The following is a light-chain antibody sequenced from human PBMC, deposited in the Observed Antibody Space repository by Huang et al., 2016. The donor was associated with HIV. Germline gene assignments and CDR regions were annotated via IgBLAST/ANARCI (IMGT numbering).Light chain of an antibody. V-gene: IGKV1D-13*01. CDR1: QGISNT. Sequence: QLTQSPSSLSASVGDRVTITGRASQGISNTLAWYQQKPGKAPKLLIYDASSLQTGAPSRFSGSGSGTDFTLTISSLQPEDCATYYCQQFNHYPLTFGGGTKVEIE. CDR2: DAS. J-gene: IGKJ4*01. CDR3: QQFNHYPLT.